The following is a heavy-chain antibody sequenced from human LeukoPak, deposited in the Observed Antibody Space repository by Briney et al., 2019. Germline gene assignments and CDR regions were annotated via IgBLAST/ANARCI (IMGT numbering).Heavy chain of an antibody. Sequence: ASVKVSCKASGYTFTGYYMHWVRQAPGQGLERMGWINPNSGGTNYAQKFQGRVTMTRDTSISTAYMELSRLRSDDTAVYYCARTGGLYGDYFDYWGQGTLVTVSS. J-gene: IGHJ4*02. CDR1: GYTFTGYY. CDR2: INPNSGGT. CDR3: ARTGGLYGDYFDY. V-gene: IGHV1-2*02. D-gene: IGHD4-17*01.